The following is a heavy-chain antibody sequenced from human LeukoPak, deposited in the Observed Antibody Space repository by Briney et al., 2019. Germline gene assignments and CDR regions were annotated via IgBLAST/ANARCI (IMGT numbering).Heavy chain of an antibody. CDR3: ARGCSSTSCYTEDAFDI. V-gene: IGHV1-2*02. CDR1: GYTFTGYY. J-gene: IGHJ3*02. D-gene: IGHD2-2*02. Sequence: ASEKVSCKASGYTFTGYYMHWVRQAPGQGLEWMGWINPNSGGTNYAQKFQGRVTMTRDTSISTAYMELSRLRSDDTAVYYCARGCSSTSCYTEDAFDIWGQGTMVTVSS. CDR2: INPNSGGT.